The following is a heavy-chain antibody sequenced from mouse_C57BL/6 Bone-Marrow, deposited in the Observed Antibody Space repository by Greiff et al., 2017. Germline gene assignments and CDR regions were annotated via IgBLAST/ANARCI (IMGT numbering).Heavy chain of an antibody. V-gene: IGHV5-4*03. J-gene: IGHJ2*01. D-gene: IGHD1-1*01. CDR3: ARALLRVGDY. CDR2: ISDGGSYT. Sequence: EVKVEESGGGLVKPGGSLKLSCAASGFTFSSYAMSWVRQTPEKRLEWVAPISDGGSYTYYPDNVKGRFTISRDNAKNNLYLQMSHLKSEDTAMYYCARALLRVGDYWGQGTTLTVSS. CDR1: GFTFSSYA.